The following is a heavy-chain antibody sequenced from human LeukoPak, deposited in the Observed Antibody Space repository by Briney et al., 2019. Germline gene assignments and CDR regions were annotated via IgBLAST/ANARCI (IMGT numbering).Heavy chain of an antibody. CDR1: GGTFSSYA. J-gene: IGHJ4*02. V-gene: IGHV1-69*13. Sequence: ASVKVSCTASGGTFSSYAISWVRQAPGQGLEWMGGIIPIFGTANYAQKFQGRVTITADESTSTAYMELSSLRSEDTAVYYCARVYDYGDSGDDYWGQGTLVTVSS. D-gene: IGHD4-17*01. CDR3: ARVYDYGDSGDDY. CDR2: IIPIFGTA.